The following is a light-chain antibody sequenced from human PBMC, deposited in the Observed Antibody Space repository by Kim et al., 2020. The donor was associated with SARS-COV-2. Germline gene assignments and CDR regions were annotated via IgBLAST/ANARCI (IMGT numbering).Light chain of an antibody. J-gene: IGKJ1*01. Sequence: SPGARATLSCRASQTIASIHLAWYQQKAGQAPRLIIYGISTRPTGISDRFSGSGSETDFTLTINRLEPEDFAVYYCQQYADSPPTFGQGTKVDIK. V-gene: IGKV3-20*01. CDR1: QTIASIH. CDR2: GIS. CDR3: QQYADSPPT.